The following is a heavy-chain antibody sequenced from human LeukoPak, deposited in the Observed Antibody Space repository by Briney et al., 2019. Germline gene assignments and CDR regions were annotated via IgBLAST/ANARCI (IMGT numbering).Heavy chain of an antibody. CDR3: ARGVRVGFSSYHFDY. CDR1: GDSMNGLS. D-gene: IGHD6-6*01. Sequence: SETLSLTCTVSGDSMNGLSWSWIRQSPGKGLERIAYIYDTGNTNTSPSLKSRVTLSVDTSKKQFSLRLSSVTAADTAVYYCARGVRVGFSSYHFDYWGQGTLVTVSP. CDR2: IYDTGNT. V-gene: IGHV4-59*11. J-gene: IGHJ4*02.